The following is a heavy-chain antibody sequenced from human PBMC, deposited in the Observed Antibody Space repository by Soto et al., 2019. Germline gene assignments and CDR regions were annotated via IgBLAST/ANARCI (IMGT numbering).Heavy chain of an antibody. CDR1: GYTFTSYG. CDR2: ISAYNGNT. D-gene: IGHD6-19*01. CDR3: ARDLAAGLVDY. J-gene: IGHJ4*02. V-gene: IGHV1-18*01. Sequence: QVQLVQSGAEMKKPGASVKDSCKASGYTFTSYGISWVRQAPGQGLEWMGWISAYNGNTNYAQMLQVRVTMTTDTSTSTAYMELRSLTSDDTAVYYCARDLAAGLVDYWGQGTLVTVSS.